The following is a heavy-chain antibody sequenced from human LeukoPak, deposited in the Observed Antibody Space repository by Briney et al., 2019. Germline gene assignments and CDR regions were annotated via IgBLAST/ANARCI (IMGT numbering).Heavy chain of an antibody. D-gene: IGHD4-23*01. CDR3: AKDQWTTVVRDLDY. Sequence: GGSLRLSCAASGFTFSRYAISWVRQAPGKGLEWVSAISGSGGSTYYADSVKGRFTISRDKSKNTLYLQMNSLRAEDTAVYYCAKDQWTTVVRDLDYWGQGTLVTVSS. V-gene: IGHV3-23*01. CDR1: GFTFSRYA. CDR2: ISGSGGST. J-gene: IGHJ4*02.